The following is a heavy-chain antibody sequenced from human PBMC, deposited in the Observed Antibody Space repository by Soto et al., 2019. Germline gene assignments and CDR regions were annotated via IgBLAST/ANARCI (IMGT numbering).Heavy chain of an antibody. Sequence: ASVKVSCKVSGYTLTELSMHWVRQAPGKGLEWMGGFDPEDGETIYAQKFQGRVTMTEDTSTDTAYMELSSLRSEDTAVYYCATVNRLRFLEWLLYFDYRGQGTLVTVSS. J-gene: IGHJ4*02. CDR2: FDPEDGET. V-gene: IGHV1-24*01. D-gene: IGHD3-3*01. CDR1: GYTLTELS. CDR3: ATVNRLRFLEWLLYFDY.